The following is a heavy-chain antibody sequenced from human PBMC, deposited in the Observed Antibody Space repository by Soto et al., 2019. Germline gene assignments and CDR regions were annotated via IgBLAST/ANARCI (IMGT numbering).Heavy chain of an antibody. Sequence: QVQLQQWGAGLLKPSETLSLTYAVYGGSFSGYQWSWIRQTPGKGLEWIGGINDSGDINYNPSLKSRVTILVDAAKKQISLKLSSVTAADTAVYYCARGLILWFGELSRRGGYYYYMDVWGKGTTVTVSS. CDR3: ARGLILWFGELSRRGGYYYYMDV. CDR2: INDSGDI. J-gene: IGHJ6*03. D-gene: IGHD3-10*01. CDR1: GGSFSGYQ. V-gene: IGHV4-34*02.